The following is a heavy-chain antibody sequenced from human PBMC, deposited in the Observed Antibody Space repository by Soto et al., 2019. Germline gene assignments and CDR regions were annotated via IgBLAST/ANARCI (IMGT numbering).Heavy chain of an antibody. V-gene: IGHV4-39*01. D-gene: IGHD1-26*01. Sequence: PSETLSLTCTVSGGSISSSSYYWGWIRQPPGKGLEWIGSIYYSGSTYYNPSLKSRVTISVDTSKNQFSLKLGSVTAADTAVYYCARHGRGYYHYYMDVWGKGTTVTVSS. CDR3: ARHGRGYYHYYMDV. CDR1: GGSISSSSYY. CDR2: IYYSGST. J-gene: IGHJ6*03.